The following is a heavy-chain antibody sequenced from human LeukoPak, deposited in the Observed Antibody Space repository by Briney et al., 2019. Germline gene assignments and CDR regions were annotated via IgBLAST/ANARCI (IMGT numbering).Heavy chain of an antibody. Sequence: PGGSLRLSCEASGFTFSRTWMHWVRQSPGKGLLWLSRIESGGTTMYAESVKGRFTISRGNAKNTIYLQMNSLRAEDTAVYYCARAHYDILTGYYIWAFDIWGQGTMVTVSS. CDR1: GFTFSRTW. CDR3: ARAHYDILTGYYIWAFDI. CDR2: IESGGTT. D-gene: IGHD3-9*01. V-gene: IGHV3-74*03. J-gene: IGHJ3*02.